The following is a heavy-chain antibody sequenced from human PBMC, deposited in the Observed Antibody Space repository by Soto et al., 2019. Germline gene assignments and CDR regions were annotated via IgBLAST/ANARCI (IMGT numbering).Heavy chain of an antibody. D-gene: IGHD3-10*01. V-gene: IGHV4-39*01. Sequence: PSETLSLTCTVSGGSISSSSYYWGWIRQPPGKGLEWIGSIYYSGSTYYNPSLKSRVTISVDTSKNQFSLKLSSVTAADTAVYYCARSHPGGMDVWGQGTTVTVSS. J-gene: IGHJ6*02. CDR1: GGSISSSSYY. CDR3: ARSHPGGMDV. CDR2: IYYSGST.